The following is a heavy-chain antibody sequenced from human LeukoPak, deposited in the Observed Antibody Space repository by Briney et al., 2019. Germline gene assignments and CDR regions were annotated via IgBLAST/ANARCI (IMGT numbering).Heavy chain of an antibody. CDR3: VRQYSSSSGKNAFDI. V-gene: IGHV3-23*01. CDR2: ISGSGGST. Sequence: PGGSLRLSCAASGFTFSTYAMSWVRQAPGKGLEWVSGISGSGGSTYYAGSVKGRFTISRDNSKNMLYLQMNSLRAEDTAVYCCVRQYSSSSGKNAFDIWGQGTMVTVSS. CDR1: GFTFSTYA. D-gene: IGHD6-6*01. J-gene: IGHJ3*02.